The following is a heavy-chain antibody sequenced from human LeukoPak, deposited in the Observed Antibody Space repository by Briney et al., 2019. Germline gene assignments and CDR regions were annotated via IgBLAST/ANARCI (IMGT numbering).Heavy chain of an antibody. CDR1: GGSISSYY. J-gene: IGHJ4*02. CDR3: ARGLNDSLTGENY. Sequence: SETLSLTCTVSGGSISSYYWSWIRQPPGKGLEWIGYIYYSGSTNYNPSLKSRVTISVDTSKNQFSLKLSSVTAADTAVYYCARGLNDSLTGENYWGQGTLVTVSS. D-gene: IGHD3-9*01. V-gene: IGHV4-59*12. CDR2: IYYSGST.